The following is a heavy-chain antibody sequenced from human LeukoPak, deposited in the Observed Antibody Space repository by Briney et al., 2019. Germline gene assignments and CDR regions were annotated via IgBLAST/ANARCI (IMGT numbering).Heavy chain of an antibody. CDR3: VREEDIVVVPAALYHYYMDV. D-gene: IGHD2-2*01. V-gene: IGHV4-61*02. Sequence: PSQTLSHTCILSRGSLSDGSQYWRWIRQPAGKGLEWIGRIYTSGSTNYNPSLKSRVTISVDTSKNQFSLKLSSVSAADTAVYYCVREEDIVVVPAALYHYYMDVWGKGTTVTVSS. CDR2: IYTSGST. CDR1: RGSLSDGSQY. J-gene: IGHJ6*03.